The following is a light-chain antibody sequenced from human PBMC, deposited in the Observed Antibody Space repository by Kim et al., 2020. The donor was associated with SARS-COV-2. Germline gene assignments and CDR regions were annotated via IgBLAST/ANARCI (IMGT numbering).Light chain of an antibody. CDR3: QQRSNWPYT. V-gene: IGKV3-11*01. CDR2: DAS. CDR1: QTVSSY. J-gene: IGKJ2*01. Sequence: EIVLTQSPATLSLSPGERATLSCRASQTVSSYLAWYQQKPGQAPRLLIFDASNRATGIPARFSGSGSGTDFTLTIGSLEPEDFAVYYCQQRSNWPYTFGQGTKLEI.